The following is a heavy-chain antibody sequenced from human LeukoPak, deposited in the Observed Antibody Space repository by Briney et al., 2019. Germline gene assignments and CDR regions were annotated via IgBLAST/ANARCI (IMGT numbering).Heavy chain of an antibody. CDR3: AKDIRDFWSGRIPGGYMDV. D-gene: IGHD3-3*01. CDR1: GFTFSSYE. CDR2: ISSSGSTI. J-gene: IGHJ6*03. Sequence: PGGSLRLSCAASGFTFSSYEMNWVRQAPGKGLEWVSYISSSGSTIYYADSVKGRFTISRDNAKNSLYLQMNSLRAEDTALYYCAKDIRDFWSGRIPGGYMDVWGKGTTVTVSS. V-gene: IGHV3-48*03.